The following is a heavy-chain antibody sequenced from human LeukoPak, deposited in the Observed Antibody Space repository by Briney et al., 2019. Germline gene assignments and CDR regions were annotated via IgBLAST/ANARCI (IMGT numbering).Heavy chain of an antibody. Sequence: SVKVSCKASGSTFSSYAISWVRQAPGQGLEWMGGIIPIFGTANYAQKFQGRVTITADESTSTAYMELSSLRSEDTAVYYCASHIAAAAPVDYWGQGTLVTVSS. V-gene: IGHV1-69*01. D-gene: IGHD6-13*01. J-gene: IGHJ4*02. CDR1: GSTFSSYA. CDR3: ASHIAAAAPVDY. CDR2: IIPIFGTA.